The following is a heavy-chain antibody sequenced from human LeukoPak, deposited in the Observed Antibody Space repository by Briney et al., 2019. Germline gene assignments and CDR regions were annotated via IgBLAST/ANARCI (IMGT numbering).Heavy chain of an antibody. J-gene: IGHJ4*02. CDR2: INPNSGGT. CDR1: GYTFTGYY. Sequence: ASVKVSCKASGYTFTGYYMHWVRQAPGQGLEWMGWINPNSGGTNYAQKFQGWVTMTRDTSISTAYMELSRLRSDDTAVYYCARSQLGYSSSWYDYRGQGTLVTVSS. D-gene: IGHD6-13*01. CDR3: ARSQLGYSSSWYDY. V-gene: IGHV1-2*04.